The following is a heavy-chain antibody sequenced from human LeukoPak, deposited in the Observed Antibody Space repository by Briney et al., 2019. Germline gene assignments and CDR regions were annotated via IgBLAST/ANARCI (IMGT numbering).Heavy chain of an antibody. D-gene: IGHD3-3*01. J-gene: IGHJ4*02. CDR3: ARLGPWSGPISYYFDY. V-gene: IGHV4-59*08. CDR1: GGSISSYY. Sequence: PSETLSLTCTVSGGSISSYYRSWIRQPPGKGLEWIGYIYYSGSTNYNPSLKSRVTISVDTSKNQFSLKLSSVTAADTAVYYCARLGPWSGPISYYFDYWGQGTLVTVSS. CDR2: IYYSGST.